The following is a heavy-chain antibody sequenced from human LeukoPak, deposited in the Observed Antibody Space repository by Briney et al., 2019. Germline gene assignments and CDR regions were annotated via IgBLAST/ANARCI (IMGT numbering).Heavy chain of an antibody. CDR3: ARGSIAAADTEYFDY. CDR1: GFTVSSNY. D-gene: IGHD6-13*01. CDR2: IYSGGST. Sequence: GGSLRLSCAASGFTVSSNYMSWVRQAPGKGLEWVSVIYSGGSTYYADSVKGRFTISRDSSKNTLYLQMNSLRAEDTAVYYCARGSIAAADTEYFDYWGQGTLVTVSS. V-gene: IGHV3-66*01. J-gene: IGHJ4*02.